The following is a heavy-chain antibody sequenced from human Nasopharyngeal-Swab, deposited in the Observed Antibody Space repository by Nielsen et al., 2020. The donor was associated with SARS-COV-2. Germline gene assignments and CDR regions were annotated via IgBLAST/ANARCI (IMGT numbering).Heavy chain of an antibody. CDR2: IIPIFGTA. CDR1: GGTFSSYA. J-gene: IGHJ3*02. V-gene: IGHV1-69*13. CDR3: ARDGYGNGAFDI. D-gene: IGHD1-1*01. Sequence: SVKVSCKASGGTFSSYAISWVRQAPGQGLEWMGWIIPIFGTANYAQKFQGRVTITADESTSTAYMELSSLRSEDTAVYYCARDGYGNGAFDIWGQGTMVTVSS.